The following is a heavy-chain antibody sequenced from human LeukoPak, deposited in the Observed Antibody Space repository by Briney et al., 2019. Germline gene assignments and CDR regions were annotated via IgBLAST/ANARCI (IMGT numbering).Heavy chain of an antibody. CDR2: IYTSGGT. J-gene: IGHJ4*02. CDR1: GGSISSYY. CDR3: ARDREDYGGNSCLAY. V-gene: IGHV4-4*07. D-gene: IGHD4-23*01. Sequence: SETLSLTCTVSGGSISSYYWSWIRQPAGKGLEWIGRIYTSGGTNYNPSLKSRVTMSVDTSKNQFSLKLSSVTAADTAVYYCARDREDYGGNSCLAYWGQGTLVTVSS.